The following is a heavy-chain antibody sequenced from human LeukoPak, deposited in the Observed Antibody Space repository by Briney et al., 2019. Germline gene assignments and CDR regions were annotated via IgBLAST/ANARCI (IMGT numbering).Heavy chain of an antibody. D-gene: IGHD1-14*01. CDR2: ITFTGTT. CDR3: STAEFDY. V-gene: IGHV3-48*01. Sequence: GGSLRLSCAASGVTLSGYSMNWVRQAPGKGLEWVSHITFTGTTYYADSVKGRFTISRDNAKKSLSLQMNSLRAEDTAIYYCSTAEFDYWGQGTLVTVSS. J-gene: IGHJ4*02. CDR1: GVTLSGYS.